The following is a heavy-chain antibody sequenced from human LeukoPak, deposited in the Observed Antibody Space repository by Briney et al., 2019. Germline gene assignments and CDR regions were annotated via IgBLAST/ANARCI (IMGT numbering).Heavy chain of an antibody. V-gene: IGHV3-23*01. CDR2: ISGSGSGGST. CDR1: GVSFSSYT. D-gene: IGHD5-12*01. J-gene: IGHJ6*01. CDR3: AKDLDIVRTYSCHYGMYV. Sequence: GGSLTLTCAASGVSFSSYTTAWDRQAPGKGLEWVSAISGSGSGGSTYYADSVKGRFTISRDNSKNTLYLQMNSLRAEDTAVYYCAKDLDIVRTYSCHYGMYVWGQPTTVSVSS.